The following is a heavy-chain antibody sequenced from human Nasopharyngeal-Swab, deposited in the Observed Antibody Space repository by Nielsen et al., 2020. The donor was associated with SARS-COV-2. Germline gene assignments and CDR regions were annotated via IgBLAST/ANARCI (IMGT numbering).Heavy chain of an antibody. CDR2: IYPGDSDT. D-gene: IGHD5-24*01. Sequence: WIRQPPGKGLEWMGIIYPGDSDTRYSPSFQGQVTISADKSISTAYLQWSSLKASDTAMYYCARQGPRRDGYKPGYWGQGTLVTVSS. V-gene: IGHV5-51*01. CDR3: ARQGPRRDGYKPGY. J-gene: IGHJ4*02.